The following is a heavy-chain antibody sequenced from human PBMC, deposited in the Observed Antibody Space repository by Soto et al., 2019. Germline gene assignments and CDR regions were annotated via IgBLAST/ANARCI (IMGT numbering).Heavy chain of an antibody. CDR2: IDPSDSYT. CDR1: GYSFTSYW. CDR3: ARHTEYYDSSGYFFEY. V-gene: IGHV5-10-1*01. J-gene: IGHJ4*02. Sequence: PGESLKISCKGSGYSFTSYWISWVRQMPGKGLEWMGRIDPSDSYTNYSPSFQGHVTISADKSISTAYLQWSSLKASDTAMYYCARHTEYYDSSGYFFEYWGQGTLVTVSS. D-gene: IGHD3-22*01.